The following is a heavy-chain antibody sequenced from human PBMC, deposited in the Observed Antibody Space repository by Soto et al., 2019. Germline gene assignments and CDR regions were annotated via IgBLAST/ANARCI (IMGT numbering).Heavy chain of an antibody. D-gene: IGHD6-6*01. CDR2: ISAYNGNT. V-gene: IGHV1-18*04. CDR1: GYTFTSYG. CDR3: ARVEYSSTHYYYYGMDV. Sequence: GASVKVSCKASGYTFTSYGISLVRQAPGQGLEWMGWISAYNGNTNYAQKLQGRVTMTTDTSTSTVYMELSSLISEDTAVYYCARVEYSSTHYYYYGMDVWGQGTTVTVSS. J-gene: IGHJ6*02.